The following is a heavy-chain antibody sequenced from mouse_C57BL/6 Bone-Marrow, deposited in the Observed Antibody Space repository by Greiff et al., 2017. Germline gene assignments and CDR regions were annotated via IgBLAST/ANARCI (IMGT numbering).Heavy chain of an antibody. V-gene: IGHV1-55*01. CDR3: ARSLQGWYGSIDY. CDR2: IYPGSGST. D-gene: IGHD1-1*01. Sequence: VKLQQPGAELVKPGASVKMSCKASGYTFTSYWITWVKQRPGQGLEWIGDIYPGSGSTNYNEKFKSKATLTVDTSSSTAYMLLSSLTSEDSAVYYCARSLQGWYGSIDYWGQGTTLTVSS. CDR1: GYTFTSYW. J-gene: IGHJ2*01.